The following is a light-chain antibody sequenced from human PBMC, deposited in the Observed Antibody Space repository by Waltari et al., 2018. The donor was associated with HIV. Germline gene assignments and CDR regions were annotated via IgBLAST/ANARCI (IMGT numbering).Light chain of an antibody. CDR3: QQRSNWPIT. CDR2: GAS. J-gene: IGKJ5*01. V-gene: IGKV3-11*01. CDR1: QSVSNY. Sequence: EIVLTQSPATLSLSPGERATLSCGASQSVSNYLAWYQQKPGQAPRLLIYGASSRATGIPARFSGSGSGTDFTLTISSLEPGDFAVYYCQQRSNWPITFGQGTRLEIK.